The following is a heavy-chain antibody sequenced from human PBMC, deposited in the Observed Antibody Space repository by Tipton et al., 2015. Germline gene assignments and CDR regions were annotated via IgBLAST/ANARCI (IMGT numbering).Heavy chain of an antibody. D-gene: IGHD3-9*01. CDR2: ISHSGNT. V-gene: IGHV4-59*04. CDR3: ACHDYDSLTRDYQTVDY. J-gene: IGHJ4*02. Sequence: TLSLTCTVSGGSFSSYYWSWIRQPPGKGLEWIGTISHSGNTFYNPSLKSRVTISADTSKNQFSLRLSSVTAADTAVYYCACHDYDSLTRDYQTVDYWGQGTLVTVSS. CDR1: GGSFSSYY.